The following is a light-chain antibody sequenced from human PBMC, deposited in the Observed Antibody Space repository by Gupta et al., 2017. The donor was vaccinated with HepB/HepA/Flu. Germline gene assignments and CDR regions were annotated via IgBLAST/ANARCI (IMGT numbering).Light chain of an antibody. CDR1: QSFTSW. Sequence: GDRVTITSRASQSFTSWLAWYQQKPGKAPKLLLYKASNLQNGVPSRFSGCGSGTEFTLTISSLQPDDFATYYCQQYNTFPWAFGQGTKVEIK. CDR2: KAS. CDR3: QQYNTFPWA. J-gene: IGKJ1*01. V-gene: IGKV1-5*03.